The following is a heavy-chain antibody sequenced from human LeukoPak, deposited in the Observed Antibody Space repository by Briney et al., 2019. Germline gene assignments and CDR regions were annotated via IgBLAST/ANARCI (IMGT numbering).Heavy chain of an antibody. V-gene: IGHV1-2*02. CDR3: ARDGEDLAAAGLFDY. CDR2: INPNSGGT. CDR1: GYTFTGYY. J-gene: IGHJ4*02. Sequence: GASVKVSCKASGYTFTGYYMHWVRQAPGQGLEWMGWINPNSGGTNYAQKFQGRVTMARDTPISTAYMELSRLRPDDTAVYYCARDGEDLAAAGLFDYWGQGTLVTVSS. D-gene: IGHD6-13*01.